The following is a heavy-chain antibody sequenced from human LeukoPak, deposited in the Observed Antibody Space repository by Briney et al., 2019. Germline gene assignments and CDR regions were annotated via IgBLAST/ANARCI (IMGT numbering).Heavy chain of an antibody. V-gene: IGHV4-30-2*01. J-gene: IGHJ4*02. Sequence: MPSQTLSLTCAVSGGSISSGGYSWSWIRQPPGKGLEWIGYIYHSGSTYYNPSLKSRVTISVDRSKNQFSLKLSSVTAADTAVYYCARAYYFDYWGQGTLVTVSS. CDR2: IYHSGST. CDR1: GGSISSGGYS. CDR3: ARAYYFDY.